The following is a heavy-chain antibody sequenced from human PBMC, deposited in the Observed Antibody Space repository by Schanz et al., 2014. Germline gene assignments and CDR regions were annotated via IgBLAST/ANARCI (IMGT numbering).Heavy chain of an antibody. J-gene: IGHJ6*02. V-gene: IGHV1-18*01. D-gene: IGHD3-16*01. CDR3: ATIGVNDYWRCGLDL. CDR2: ISPYNGNT. Sequence: QVQLVQSGDEVKKPGASVKVSCKTSGYTFSDYGINWVRQAPGQGLEWMGWISPYNGNTNYAQKLQGRVTMTTDTSTSTAYMERRSLRSDDTAVYYGATIGVNDYWRCGLDLWGQGTTVTVSS. CDR1: GYTFSDYG.